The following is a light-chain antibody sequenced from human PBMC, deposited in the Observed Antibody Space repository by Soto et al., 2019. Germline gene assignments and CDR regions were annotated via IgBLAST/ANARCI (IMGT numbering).Light chain of an antibody. CDR2: GAS. J-gene: IGKJ1*01. Sequence: EIVMTLSPATVSVTPEERATLSCRASQSVGSNLAWYLQKPGQAPRLLIYGASTRATGIPATFSGSGSGTEFTLTISSLQSEDFAVYYCQQYNKWPQTFGQRTNVDIK. CDR3: QQYNKWPQT. CDR1: QSVGSN. V-gene: IGKV3-15*01.